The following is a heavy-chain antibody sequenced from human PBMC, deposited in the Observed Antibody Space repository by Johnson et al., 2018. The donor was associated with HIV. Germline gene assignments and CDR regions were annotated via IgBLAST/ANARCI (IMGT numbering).Heavy chain of an antibody. CDR1: GFTFNSYG. Sequence: QVQLVESGGGVVQPGRSLRLSCAASGFTFNSYGMHLVRQAPGKGLEWVAVISYDGSNKYYADSVKGRFTIPRDNSKNTLYLRMNSLRAEDTAVYLCAKERGKRWLHPRDAFDIWGQGTMVTVSS. J-gene: IGHJ3*02. D-gene: IGHD5-24*01. CDR3: AKERGKRWLHPRDAFDI. CDR2: ISYDGSNK. V-gene: IGHV3-30*18.